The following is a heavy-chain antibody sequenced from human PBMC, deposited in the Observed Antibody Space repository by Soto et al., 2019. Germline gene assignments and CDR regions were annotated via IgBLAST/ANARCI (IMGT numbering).Heavy chain of an antibody. CDR2: ITGSGDDT. CDR3: ARGPTI. D-gene: IGHD5-12*01. CDR1: GFIFRSYA. V-gene: IGHV3-23*01. J-gene: IGHJ4*02. Sequence: PGGSLRLSCAASGFIFRSYAMNWVRQAPGKGLEWVSVITGSGDDTYYVDSVKGRFTISRDNSKNMLYVEMNSLRAEDTAVYYCARGPTIWGQGTLVTVSS.